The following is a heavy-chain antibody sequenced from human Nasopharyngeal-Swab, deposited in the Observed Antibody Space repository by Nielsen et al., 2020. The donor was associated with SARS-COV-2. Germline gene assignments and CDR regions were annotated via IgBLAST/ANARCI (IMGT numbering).Heavy chain of an antibody. CDR2: ISWNSCCI. J-gene: IGHJ6*02. CDR1: GFTFDDYA. Sequence: SLKISCTAPGFTFDDYAMQWVRQAPGKGLECGSGISWNSCCIGYADSVKGRFTIPSDNAKNSLYLQMNSLGAEDTAVYYCASEDGFGEFYGMDVWGQGTTVTVSS. V-gene: IGHV3-9*01. CDR3: ASEDGFGEFYGMDV. D-gene: IGHD3-10*01.